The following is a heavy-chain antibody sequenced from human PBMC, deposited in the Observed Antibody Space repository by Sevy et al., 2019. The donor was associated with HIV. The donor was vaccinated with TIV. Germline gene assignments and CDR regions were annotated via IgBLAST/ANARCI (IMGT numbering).Heavy chain of an antibody. CDR2: ISGSGTRT. CDR1: GFSFDSYG. Sequence: GGSLRLSCAVSGFSFDSYGMTWVRQAPGKGLEWASGISGSGTRTYYADSVKRRFSISRDNSKNRLYLQMNSLRSEDTAIYYCAKGGGGHYDPDEIGYYFYYYNMDVWGKGTTVTVSS. J-gene: IGHJ6*03. CDR3: AKGGGGHYDPDEIGYYFYYYNMDV. D-gene: IGHD3-22*01. V-gene: IGHV3-23*01.